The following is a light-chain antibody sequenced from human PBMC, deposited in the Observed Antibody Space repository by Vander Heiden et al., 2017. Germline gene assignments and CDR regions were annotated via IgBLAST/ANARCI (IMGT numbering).Light chain of an antibody. CDR1: NIGSKS. J-gene: IGLJ1*01. Sequence: SYVLTQPPSGSVAPGKTARITCGGYNIGSKSVHWYQQRPGQAPVLVVYDDAVRPSGIPERFSASNSGSTATLTISGVEAGDEADYYCQVWDSSDHSVFGTGTKVTVL. CDR3: QVWDSSDHSV. V-gene: IGLV3-21*03. CDR2: DDA.